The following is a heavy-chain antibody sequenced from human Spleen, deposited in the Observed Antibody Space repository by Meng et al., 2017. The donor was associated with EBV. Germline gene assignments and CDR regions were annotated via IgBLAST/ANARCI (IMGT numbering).Heavy chain of an antibody. J-gene: IGHJ5*02. CDR1: GYTFTTYT. Sequence: QVQLLQSGSESKKPXXXXKXSXKAXGYTFTTYTMNWVRQAPGQGLEWMGWIDTNTGNPTYAQGFTGRFVFSLDTSVSTAYLQISSLKADDTAVYYCARDRGGSYSSSWLRWFDPWGQGTLVTVSS. V-gene: IGHV7-4-1*02. CDR2: IDTNTGNP. D-gene: IGHD6-13*01. CDR3: ARDRGGSYSSSWLRWFDP.